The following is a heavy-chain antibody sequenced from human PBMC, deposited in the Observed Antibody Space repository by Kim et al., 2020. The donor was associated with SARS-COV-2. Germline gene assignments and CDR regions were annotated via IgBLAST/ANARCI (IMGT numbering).Heavy chain of an antibody. D-gene: IGHD5-12*01. V-gene: IGHV3-66*01. CDR2: IYSGGST. J-gene: IGHJ4*02. Sequence: GGSLRLSCAASGFTVSSNYMSWVRQAPGKGLEWVSVIYSGGSTYYADSVKGRFTISRDNSKNTLYLQMNSLRAEDTAVYYCARARVDIVATSTHPLYYFDYWGQGTLVTVSS. CDR3: ARARVDIVATSTHPLYYFDY. CDR1: GFTVSSNY.